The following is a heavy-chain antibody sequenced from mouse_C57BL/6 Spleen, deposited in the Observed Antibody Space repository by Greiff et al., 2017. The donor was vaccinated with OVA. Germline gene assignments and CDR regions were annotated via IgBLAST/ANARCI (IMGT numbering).Heavy chain of an antibody. V-gene: IGHV3-6*01. CDR1: GYSITSGYY. CDR2: ISYDGSN. CDR3: ARDGLYAMDY. Sequence: EVKLMESGPGLVKPSQSLSLTCSVTGYSITSGYYWNWIRQIPGNKLEWMGYISYDGSNNYNPSLKNRISITRDTSKNQFFLKLNSVTTEDTATYYCARDGLYAMDYWGQGTSVTVSS. J-gene: IGHJ4*01.